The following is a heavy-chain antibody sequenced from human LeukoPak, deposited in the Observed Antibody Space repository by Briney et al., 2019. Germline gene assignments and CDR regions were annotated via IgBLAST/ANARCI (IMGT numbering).Heavy chain of an antibody. CDR3: ARVAGYSSGWYNDF. D-gene: IGHD6-19*01. J-gene: IGHJ4*02. V-gene: IGHV1-69*06. CDR1: GGTFSSYA. CDR2: IIPIFGTA. Sequence: SVKVSCKASGGTFSSYAISWVREAPGQGLEWMGGIIPIFGTANYAQKFQGRVTITADKSTSTAYMELSSLRSADTAVYYCARVAGYSSGWYNDFWGQGTLVTVSS.